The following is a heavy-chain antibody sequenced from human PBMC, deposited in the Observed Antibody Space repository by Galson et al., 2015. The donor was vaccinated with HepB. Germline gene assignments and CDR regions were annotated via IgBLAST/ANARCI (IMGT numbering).Heavy chain of an antibody. CDR1: GFTFSSYS. D-gene: IGHD3-16*01. Sequence: SLRLSCAASGFTFSSYSMNWVRQAPGKGLEWVSYTNTIGTSIYYADSVKGRFTISRDNAKNSVFLQMNSLRVEDTAVYYCARGLMRLVDSRGQGTLVTVTS. J-gene: IGHJ4*02. CDR2: TNTIGTSI. CDR3: ARGLMRLVDS. V-gene: IGHV3-48*01.